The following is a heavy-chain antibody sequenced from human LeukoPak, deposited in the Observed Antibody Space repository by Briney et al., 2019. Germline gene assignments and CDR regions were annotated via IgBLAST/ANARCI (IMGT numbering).Heavy chain of an antibody. CDR3: ARGYKPASGKDGAFDI. Sequence: PSETLSLTCTVSGDSINNFYWSWIRQPAGKGLEWIGRVYSSGTTDCNPSLKSRVSMSVDTSSNQFSLRLSSMTAADTALYYCARGYKPASGKDGAFDIWGQGTMVTVSS. V-gene: IGHV4-4*07. CDR1: GDSINNFY. CDR2: VYSSGTT. J-gene: IGHJ3*02. D-gene: IGHD6-13*01.